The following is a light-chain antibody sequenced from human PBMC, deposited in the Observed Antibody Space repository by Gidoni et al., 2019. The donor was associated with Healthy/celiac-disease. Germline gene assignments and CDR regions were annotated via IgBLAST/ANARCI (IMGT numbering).Light chain of an antibody. CDR3: QQYGSSRFT. J-gene: IGKJ3*01. CDR1: QSVSSSY. V-gene: IGKV3-20*01. CDR2: GAS. Sequence: EIVLTQSSGPLSLSPGERATLSRRASQSVSSSYLAWYQQKPGQAPRLLSYGASSRATGIPDRFSGSGSGTDFTLTISRLEPEDFAVYYCQQYGSSRFTFGPGTKVDIK.